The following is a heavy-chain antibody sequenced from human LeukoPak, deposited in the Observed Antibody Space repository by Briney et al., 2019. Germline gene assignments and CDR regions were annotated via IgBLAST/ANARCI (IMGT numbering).Heavy chain of an antibody. Sequence: PLGPFSLTCPVSGGPIRSHYWSWIRQPPGKGLEWIGYIYYSGSTNYNPSLKSRVTISVETSKNQFSLKLTSVTAADTAVYYCARYDGALDYWGRGTLVTVSS. D-gene: IGHD4-17*01. V-gene: IGHV4-59*11. CDR3: ARYDGALDY. CDR2: IYYSGST. CDR1: GGPIRSHY. J-gene: IGHJ4*02.